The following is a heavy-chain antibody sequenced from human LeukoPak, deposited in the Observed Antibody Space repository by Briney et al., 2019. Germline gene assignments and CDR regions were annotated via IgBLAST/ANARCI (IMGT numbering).Heavy chain of an antibody. Sequence: ASVKVSCKASGGTFSSYAISWVRQAPGQGLEWMGRIIPIFGIANYAQKFQGRVTITADKSTSTAYMELSSVRSEDTAVYYCARARIAAAVTYNWFDPWGQGTLVTVSS. CDR3: ARARIAAAVTYNWFDP. D-gene: IGHD6-13*01. CDR2: IIPIFGIA. J-gene: IGHJ5*02. CDR1: GGTFSSYA. V-gene: IGHV1-69*04.